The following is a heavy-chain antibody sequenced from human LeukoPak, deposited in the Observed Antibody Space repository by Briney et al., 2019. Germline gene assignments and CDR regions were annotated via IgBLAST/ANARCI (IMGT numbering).Heavy chain of an antibody. CDR3: ARQLYGSDY. Sequence: SETLSLTCDVSGVSFSTYYWSWIRQSPEKGLEWIGEVNHSGYTNLNPSLKSRVTISVDTSKNQFSLKLSSVTAAYTAVYYCARQLYGSDYWGQGTLVTVSS. CDR2: VNHSGYT. D-gene: IGHD4-17*01. J-gene: IGHJ4*02. V-gene: IGHV4-34*01. CDR1: GVSFSTYY.